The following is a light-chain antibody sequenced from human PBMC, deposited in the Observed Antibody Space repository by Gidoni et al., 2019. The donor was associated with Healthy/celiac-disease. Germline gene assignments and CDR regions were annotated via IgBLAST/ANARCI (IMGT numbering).Light chain of an antibody. CDR1: QSLLHGNGYNY. J-gene: IGKJ4*01. CDR2: LGS. V-gene: IGKV2-28*01. Sequence: DIVMTQSPLSQPVPPGEPASISCRSSQSLLHGNGYNYLDWYLQKPGQSPQLLIYLGSNRASGVPDRFSGSGSGTDFTLEISRVEAEDVGTYYCMQALQTPFTFGGGTKVEIK. CDR3: MQALQTPFT.